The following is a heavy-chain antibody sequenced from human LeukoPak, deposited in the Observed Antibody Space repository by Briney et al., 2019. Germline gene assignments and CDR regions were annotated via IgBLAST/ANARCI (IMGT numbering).Heavy chain of an antibody. Sequence: ASVKVSCKASGYTFTSYDINWVRQAPGQGLEWMGWMNPNSGNTGYAQKFQGRVTVTRNTSISTAYMELSSLRSEDTAVYYCARCGIAVAGILYYYYYYGMDVWGQGTTVTVSS. V-gene: IGHV1-8*01. CDR3: ARCGIAVAGILYYYYYYGMDV. J-gene: IGHJ6*02. CDR2: MNPNSGNT. D-gene: IGHD6-19*01. CDR1: GYTFTSYD.